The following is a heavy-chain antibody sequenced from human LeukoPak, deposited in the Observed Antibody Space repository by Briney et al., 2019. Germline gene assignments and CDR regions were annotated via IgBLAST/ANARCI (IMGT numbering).Heavy chain of an antibody. V-gene: IGHV3-23*01. CDR3: AKDKGDFWSGHHY. D-gene: IGHD3-3*01. CDR1: GFTFSNYA. CDR2: ITGSGGST. Sequence: GGSLGLSCPASGFTFSNYAMSWFRQAQGKGLDWVSSITGSGGSTYYADSVKGRFTISRDNSKNTLYLQMSSLRAEDTAVYYCAKDKGDFWSGHHYWGQGTLVTVSS. J-gene: IGHJ4*02.